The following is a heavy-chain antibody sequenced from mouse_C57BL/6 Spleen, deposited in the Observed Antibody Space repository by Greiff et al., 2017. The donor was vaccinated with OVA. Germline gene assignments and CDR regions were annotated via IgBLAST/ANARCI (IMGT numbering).Heavy chain of an antibody. V-gene: IGHV5-4*03. CDR1: GFTFSSYA. J-gene: IGHJ1*03. D-gene: IGHD1-1*01. CDR3: ARHYYGSSSRYFDV. CDR2: ISDGGSYT. Sequence: EVMLVESGGGLVKPGGSLKLSCAASGFTFSSYAMSWVRQTPEKRLEWVATISDGGSYTYYPDNVKGRFTISRDNAKNNLYLQMSHLKSEDTAMYYCARHYYGSSSRYFDVWGTGTTVTVS.